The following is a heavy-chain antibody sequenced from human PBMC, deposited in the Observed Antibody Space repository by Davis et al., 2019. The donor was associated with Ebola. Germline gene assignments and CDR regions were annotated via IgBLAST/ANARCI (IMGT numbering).Heavy chain of an antibody. Sequence: PGGSLRLSCAASGFTFSSYAMSWVRQAPGKGLEWVSAISGSGGSTYYADSVKGRFTISRDNSKNTLYLQMNSLRAEDTAVYYCARDLLPVGDGYNCMDVWGKGTTVTVSS. D-gene: IGHD5-24*01. CDR1: GFTFSSYA. CDR3: ARDLLPVGDGYNCMDV. CDR2: ISGSGGST. V-gene: IGHV3-23*01. J-gene: IGHJ6*03.